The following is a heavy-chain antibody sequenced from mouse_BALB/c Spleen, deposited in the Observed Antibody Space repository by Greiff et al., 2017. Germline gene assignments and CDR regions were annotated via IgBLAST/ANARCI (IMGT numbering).Heavy chain of an antibody. CDR3: ASYGNYGFFAY. V-gene: IGHV2-9*02. CDR2: IWAGGST. Sequence: QVQLQQSGPGLVAPSQSLSITCTVSGFSLTSYGVHWVRQPPGKGLEWLGVIWAGGSTNYNSALMSRLSISKDNSKSQVFLKMNSLQTDDTAMYYCASYGNYGFFAYWGQGTLVTVSA. J-gene: IGHJ3*01. D-gene: IGHD2-1*01. CDR1: GFSLTSYG.